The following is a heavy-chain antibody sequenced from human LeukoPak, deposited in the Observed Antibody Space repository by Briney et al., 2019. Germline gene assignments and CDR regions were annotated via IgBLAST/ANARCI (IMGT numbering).Heavy chain of an antibody. CDR2: ISYDGSNK. CDR1: GFTFSSYA. J-gene: IGHJ4*02. Sequence: GGSLRLSCAASGFTFSSYAMHWVRQAPGKGLEWVAVISYDGSNKYYADSVKGRFTISRDNSKNTLYLQMNSLRAEDTAVYYCARDLGDSSGRLDYWGQGTLVTVSS. D-gene: IGHD6-25*01. V-gene: IGHV3-30-3*01. CDR3: ARDLGDSSGRLDY.